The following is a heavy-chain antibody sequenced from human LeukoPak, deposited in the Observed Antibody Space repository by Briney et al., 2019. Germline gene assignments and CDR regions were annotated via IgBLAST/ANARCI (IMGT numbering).Heavy chain of an antibody. Sequence: SETLSLTCAVYGGSFSGYYWSWIRQPPGKGLEWIGEINHSGSTNYNPSLKSRVTISVDTSKNQFSLNLSSVTAADTAVYYCARASIVGAKRTRSGAFDLWGQGTMVTVSS. CDR3: ARASIVGAKRTRSGAFDL. J-gene: IGHJ3*01. CDR1: GGSFSGYY. D-gene: IGHD1-26*01. V-gene: IGHV4-34*01. CDR2: INHSGST.